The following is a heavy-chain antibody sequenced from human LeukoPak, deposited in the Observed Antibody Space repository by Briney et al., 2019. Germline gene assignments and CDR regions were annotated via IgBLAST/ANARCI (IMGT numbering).Heavy chain of an antibody. D-gene: IGHD6-13*01. Sequence: SQTLALPCTVSGGSFSSYYRSWIRQPAGKGLEWIVRINTSGRPNYNPSLKGRVTMSVDTSKNQFSLKLSSVAAADTAVYYCARASILYSRPPNFDYWGQGTLVTVSS. CDR1: GGSFSSYY. CDR2: INTSGRP. J-gene: IGHJ4*02. CDR3: ARASILYSRPPNFDY. V-gene: IGHV4-4*07.